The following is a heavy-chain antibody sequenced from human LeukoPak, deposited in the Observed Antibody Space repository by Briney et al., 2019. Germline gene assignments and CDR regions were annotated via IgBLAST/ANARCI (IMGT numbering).Heavy chain of an antibody. D-gene: IGHD3-3*01. J-gene: IGHJ6*03. V-gene: IGHV3-7*01. CDR1: GFTFSSYW. CDR3: ARDQVYAFWSGRFDYYYYYMDV. CDR2: IKQDESEK. Sequence: GRSLRLSCAASGFTFSSYWMSWVRQAPGKGLEWVANIKQDESEKYYVDSVKGRFTISRDNAKNSLYLQMNSLRAEDTAVYYCARDQVYAFWSGRFDYYYYYMDVWGKGTTVTVSS.